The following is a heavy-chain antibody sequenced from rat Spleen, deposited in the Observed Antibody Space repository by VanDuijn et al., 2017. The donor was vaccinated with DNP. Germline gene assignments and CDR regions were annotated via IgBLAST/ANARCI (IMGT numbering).Heavy chain of an antibody. CDR3: ARYYGYNYYAMDA. J-gene: IGHJ4*01. V-gene: IGHV2-27*01. CDR1: GFSLTNSH. Sequence: VQLKESGPGLVQPSQTLSLTCTVSGFSLTNSHVDWFRQPPGKRLEWMGKVQSDGNTDYISVLNSRLSISSDTSKSQVFLKMNSVQTEDTAMYFCARYYGYNYYAMDAWGQGTSVTVSS. CDR2: VQSDGNT. D-gene: IGHD1-9*01.